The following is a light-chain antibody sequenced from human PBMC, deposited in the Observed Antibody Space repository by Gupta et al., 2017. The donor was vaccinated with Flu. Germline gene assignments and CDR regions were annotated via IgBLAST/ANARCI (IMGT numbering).Light chain of an antibody. Sequence: GSNSNIGTDTVNWYQQIPGAAPKLLIYNNDQRPSGVPDRFSGSKSGASASLAISGLQSEDEADYYCAAWDDSLNVVFGGGTKLTVL. CDR1: NSNIGTDT. CDR2: NND. J-gene: IGLJ3*02. CDR3: AAWDDSLNVV. V-gene: IGLV1-44*01.